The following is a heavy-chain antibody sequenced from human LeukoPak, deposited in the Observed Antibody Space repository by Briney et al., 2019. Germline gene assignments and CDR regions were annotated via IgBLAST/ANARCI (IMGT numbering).Heavy chain of an antibody. CDR2: ISGSGSTT. Sequence: GGSLRLSCAASGFTFSNYAMTWVRQAPGEGLEWVSDISGSGSTTYYADSVKGRFTISRDNSKNTLYLQVDSLRAEDMAVYYCAKLGGYSSSWSYYYYYYMDVWGKGTTVTVSS. CDR1: GFTFSNYA. J-gene: IGHJ6*03. V-gene: IGHV3-23*01. D-gene: IGHD6-13*01. CDR3: AKLGGYSSSWSYYYYYYMDV.